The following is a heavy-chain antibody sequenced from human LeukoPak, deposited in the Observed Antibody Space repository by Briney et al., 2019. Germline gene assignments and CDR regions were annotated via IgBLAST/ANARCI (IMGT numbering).Heavy chain of an antibody. Sequence: PGGSLRLSRAASGFTFSSYWMSWVRQAPGKGLEWVANIKQDGSEKYYVDSVKGRFAISRDNAKNSLYLQMNSLRAEDTAVYYCASELNYGDPFDYWGQGTLVTVSS. CDR1: GFTFSSYW. D-gene: IGHD4-17*01. CDR2: IKQDGSEK. V-gene: IGHV3-7*01. CDR3: ASELNYGDPFDY. J-gene: IGHJ4*02.